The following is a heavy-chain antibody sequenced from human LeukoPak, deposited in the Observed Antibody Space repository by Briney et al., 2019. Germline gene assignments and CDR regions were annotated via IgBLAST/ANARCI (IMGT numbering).Heavy chain of an antibody. Sequence: SGPALVKPTQTLTLTCTFSGFSLSTSGMCVSWICQPPGKALEWLALIDWDDDKYYSTSLKTRLTISKDTSKNQVVLTMTNMDPVDTATYYCARVHSGGGGDAFDIWGQGTMVTVSS. CDR3: ARVHSGGGGDAFDI. V-gene: IGHV2-70*01. D-gene: IGHD3-10*01. CDR1: GFSLSTSGMC. CDR2: IDWDDDK. J-gene: IGHJ3*02.